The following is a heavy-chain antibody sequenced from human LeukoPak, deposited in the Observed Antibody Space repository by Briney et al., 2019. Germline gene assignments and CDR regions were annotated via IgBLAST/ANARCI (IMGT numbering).Heavy chain of an antibody. CDR3: ATSYNYYGSGSYSGDY. CDR2: IYYSGST. V-gene: IGHV4-59*08. Sequence: PSETLSLTCTVSGGSISSYYWSWIRQPPGKGLEWIGYIYYSGSTNYNPSLKSRVTISVDTSKNQFSLKLSSVTAADTAVYYCATSYNYYGSGSYSGDYWGQGTLVTVSS. J-gene: IGHJ4*02. D-gene: IGHD3-10*01. CDR1: GGSISSYY.